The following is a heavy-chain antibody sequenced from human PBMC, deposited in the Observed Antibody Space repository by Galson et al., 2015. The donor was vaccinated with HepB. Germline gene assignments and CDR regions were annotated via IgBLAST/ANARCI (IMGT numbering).Heavy chain of an antibody. D-gene: IGHD2-2*01. V-gene: IGHV3-33*01. CDR2: IWYDGSNK. Sequence: SLRLSCAASGFTFSSYGMHWVRQAPGKGLEWVAVIWYDGSNKYYADSVKGRFTISRDNSKNTLYLQMNSLRAEDTAVYYCARRTYCSSTSCFVSGSYFDYWGQGTLVTVSS. J-gene: IGHJ4*02. CDR3: ARRTYCSSTSCFVSGSYFDY. CDR1: GFTFSSYG.